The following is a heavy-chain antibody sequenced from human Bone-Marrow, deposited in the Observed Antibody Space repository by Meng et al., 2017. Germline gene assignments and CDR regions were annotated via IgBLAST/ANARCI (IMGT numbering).Heavy chain of an antibody. CDR3: ARDIRQGGNIWFDP. V-gene: IGHV4-31*01. CDR1: GGSISSGGYY. J-gene: IGHJ5*02. CDR2: IYYSGST. D-gene: IGHD3-16*01. Sequence: QGQPQESGPGLVKPSQTLPLTCTVSGGSISSGGYYWSWIRQHPGKGLEWIGYIYYSGSTYYNPSLKSLVTISVDTSKNQFSLNLSPVTAADTAVYYCARDIRQGGNIWFDPWGQGTLVTVSS.